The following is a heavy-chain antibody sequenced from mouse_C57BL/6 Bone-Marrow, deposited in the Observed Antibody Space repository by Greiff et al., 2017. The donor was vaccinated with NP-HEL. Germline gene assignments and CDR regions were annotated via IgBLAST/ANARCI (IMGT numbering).Heavy chain of an antibody. CDR3: ARGPGRYGYDRVYYFDY. V-gene: IGHV5-16*01. D-gene: IGHD2-2*01. Sequence: EVKLMESEGGLVQPGSSMKLSCTASGFTFSDYYMAWVRQVPEKGLEWVANINYDGSSTYYLDSLKSRLIISRDNAKNILYLQMSSLKSENTATYYCARGPGRYGYDRVYYFDYWGQGTTLTVSS. CDR1: GFTFSDYY. CDR2: INYDGSST. J-gene: IGHJ2*01.